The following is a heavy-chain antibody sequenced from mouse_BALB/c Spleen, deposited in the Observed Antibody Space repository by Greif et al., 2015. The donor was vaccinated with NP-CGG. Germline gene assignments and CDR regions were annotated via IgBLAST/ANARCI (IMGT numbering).Heavy chain of an antibody. CDR2: IHPSSGNT. CDR3: SKSGDYDNSFDY. D-gene: IGHD2-4*01. V-gene: IGHV1S130*01. CDR1: GYTFTSSW. Sequence: QVQLQQPGSVLVRPGASVKLSCKASGYTFTSSWMHWAKQRPGQGLEWIGEIHPSSGNTNYNEMFKGKATLTVDTSSSTAYVDLSSLTSEDSAVYDCSKSGDYDNSFDYWGQGTTLTVSS. J-gene: IGHJ2*01.